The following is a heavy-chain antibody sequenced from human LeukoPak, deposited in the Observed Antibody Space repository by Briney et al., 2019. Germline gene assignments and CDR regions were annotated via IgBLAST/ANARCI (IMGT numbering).Heavy chain of an antibody. CDR3: TTQADY. CDR2: ITSKTDGGTT. Sequence: PGGSLRLSCAASGFTFDDYGMSWVRQAPGKGLEWVGRITSKTDGGTTDYAAPVKGRFTISRDDSKNTLYLQMNSLKTEDTAVYYCTTQADYWGQGTLVTVSS. J-gene: IGHJ4*02. V-gene: IGHV3-15*01. CDR1: GFTFDDYG.